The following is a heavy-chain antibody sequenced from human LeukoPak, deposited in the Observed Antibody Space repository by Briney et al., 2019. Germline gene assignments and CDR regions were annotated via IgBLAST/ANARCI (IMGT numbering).Heavy chain of an antibody. CDR2: IIPILGIA. CDR1: GGTFSSYA. J-gene: IGHJ6*03. V-gene: IGHV1-69*04. Sequence: GASVKVSCKASGGTFSSYAISWVRQAPGQGLEWMGRIIPILGIANYAQKFQGRVTITADKSTSTAYMELSRLRSDDAAVYYCARGSDFWSGFGFYYIDVWGKGTTVTVSS. CDR3: ARGSDFWSGFGFYYIDV. D-gene: IGHD3-3*01.